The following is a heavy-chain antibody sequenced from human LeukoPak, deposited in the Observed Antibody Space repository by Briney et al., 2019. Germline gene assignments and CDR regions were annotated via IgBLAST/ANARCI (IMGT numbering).Heavy chain of an antibody. CDR1: GGSISSYY. J-gene: IGHJ4*02. Sequence: SETLSLTCTVSGGSISSYYWSWIRQPSGKGLEWIGYIYYSGSTNYNPSLKSRVTISVDTSKNQFSLKLSSVTAADTAVYYCARAEYYYDSSGYYYYFDYWGQGTLVTVSS. D-gene: IGHD3-22*01. CDR2: IYYSGST. V-gene: IGHV4-59*01. CDR3: ARAEYYYDSSGYYYYFDY.